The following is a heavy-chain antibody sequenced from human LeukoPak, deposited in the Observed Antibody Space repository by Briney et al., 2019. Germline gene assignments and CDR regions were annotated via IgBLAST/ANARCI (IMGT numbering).Heavy chain of an antibody. D-gene: IGHD3-9*01. Sequence: GGTLRLSCVASGFTFRSYAMSWVRQAPGKGLEWVSAVTRNGDTTYYADSVKGRFTISRDNSKNTLYLQMNSLRAEDTAVYYCAKDRNQYFDPTFDYWGQGTLVTVSS. CDR3: AKDRNQYFDPTFDY. CDR2: VTRNGDTT. CDR1: GFTFRSYA. V-gene: IGHV3-23*01. J-gene: IGHJ4*02.